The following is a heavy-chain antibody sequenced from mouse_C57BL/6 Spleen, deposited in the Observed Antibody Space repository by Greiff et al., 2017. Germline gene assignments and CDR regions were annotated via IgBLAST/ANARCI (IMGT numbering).Heavy chain of an antibody. J-gene: IGHJ1*03. V-gene: IGHV1-69*01. CDR1: GYTFTSYW. Sequence: VQLQQPGAELVMPGASVKLSCKASGYTFTSYWMHWVKQRPGQGLEWIGEIDPSDSYTNYNQKFKGKSTLTVDKSSSTAYMQLSSLTSEDSAVYYCARKDYYSNYDWYFDVWGTGTTVTVSS. D-gene: IGHD2-5*01. CDR2: IDPSDSYT. CDR3: ARKDYYSNYDWYFDV.